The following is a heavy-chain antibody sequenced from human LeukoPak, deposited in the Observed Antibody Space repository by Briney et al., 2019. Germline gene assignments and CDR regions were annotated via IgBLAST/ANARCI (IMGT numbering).Heavy chain of an antibody. J-gene: IGHJ4*02. CDR1: GFTFSSYG. Sequence: GGSLRLSCAASGFTFSSYGMHWVRQAPGKGLEWVSVIYSGGSTYYADSVKGRFTISRDNSKNTLYLQMNSLRAEDTAVYYCARDKARWSGFDYWGQGTLVTVSS. CDR3: ARDKARWSGFDY. V-gene: IGHV3-66*01. CDR2: IYSGGST. D-gene: IGHD3-3*01.